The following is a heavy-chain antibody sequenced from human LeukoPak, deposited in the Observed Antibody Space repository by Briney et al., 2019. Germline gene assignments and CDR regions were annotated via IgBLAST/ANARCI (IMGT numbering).Heavy chain of an antibody. CDR3: ATSVETSGASWYYFDY. CDR2: IDPGDSDT. D-gene: IGHD1-26*01. V-gene: IGHV5-51*01. J-gene: IGHJ4*02. Sequence: PGESLKISCKGSGYSFTSYWIAWVRQKPGKGLEWMGIIDPGDSDTRYSPSFQGQVTISADKSISTAYLQWSSLKASDTAIYYCATSVETSGASWYYFDYWGQGTLVTVSS. CDR1: GYSFTSYW.